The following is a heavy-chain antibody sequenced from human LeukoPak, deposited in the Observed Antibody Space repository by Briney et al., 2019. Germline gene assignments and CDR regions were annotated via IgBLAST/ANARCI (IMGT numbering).Heavy chain of an antibody. CDR2: ISAYNGNT. Sequence: ASVKVSCKASGYTFTSYGISWVRQAPGQGLEWMGWISAYNGNTNYAQKLQGRVTMTTDTSTSTAYMELRSLRSDDTAVYYCARVSGYSSGWYGPDFDYWGQGTLVTVSS. CDR3: ARVSGYSSGWYGPDFDY. CDR1: GYTFTSYG. D-gene: IGHD6-19*01. J-gene: IGHJ4*02. V-gene: IGHV1-18*01.